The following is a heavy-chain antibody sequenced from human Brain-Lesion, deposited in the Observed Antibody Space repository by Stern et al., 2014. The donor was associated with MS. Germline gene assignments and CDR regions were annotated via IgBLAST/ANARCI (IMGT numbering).Heavy chain of an antibody. CDR1: GYIFTGYY. CDR3: AIDQRGITIFGVVTDYYYLGMDV. D-gene: IGHD3-3*01. J-gene: IGHJ6*02. CDR2: INPNTGGT. Sequence: QVQLVQSGAEVKKPGASVKVSCKTSGYIFTGYYINWVRQAPGQGLEWMAWINPNTGGTKYAQKFQGRVTMSRDTSISTAYVELSSLTSDDTAVYYCAIDQRGITIFGVVTDYYYLGMDVWGQGTTVTVSS. V-gene: IGHV1-2*02.